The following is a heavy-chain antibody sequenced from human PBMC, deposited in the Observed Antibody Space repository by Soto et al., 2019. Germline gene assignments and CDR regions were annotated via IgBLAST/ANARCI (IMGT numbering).Heavy chain of an antibody. D-gene: IGHD6-13*01. J-gene: IGHJ4*02. CDR3: ASIGIAAAGRNSDY. CDR1: GGTFSSYT. Sequence: QVQLVQSGAEVKKPGSSVKVSCKASGGTFSSYTISWVRQAPGQGLEWMGRIIPILGIANYAQKFQGRVTITADKSTSTAYMELSSLRTEDTAVYYCASIGIAAAGRNSDYWGQGTLVTVSS. V-gene: IGHV1-69*02. CDR2: IIPILGIA.